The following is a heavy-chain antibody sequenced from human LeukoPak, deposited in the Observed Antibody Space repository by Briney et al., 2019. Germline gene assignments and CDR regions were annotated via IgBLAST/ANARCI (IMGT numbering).Heavy chain of an antibody. J-gene: IGHJ4*02. V-gene: IGHV3-48*03. CDR3: ASGVTIFGVVRFDY. D-gene: IGHD3-3*01. CDR2: ISSSGSTI. CDR1: GFTLSSYE. Sequence: GGSLRLSCAASGFTLSSYEMNWVRQAPGKGLEWVSYISSSGSTIYYADSAKGRFTISRYNAKNSLYLQMNSLRAEDTAVYYCASGVTIFGVVRFDYWGQGTLVTVSS.